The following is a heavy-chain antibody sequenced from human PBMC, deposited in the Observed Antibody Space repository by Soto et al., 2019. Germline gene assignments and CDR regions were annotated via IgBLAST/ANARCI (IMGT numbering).Heavy chain of an antibody. D-gene: IGHD3-3*01. CDR1: SYVIESGHY. V-gene: IGHV4-38-2*01. Sequence: PSETLSLTPVVSSYVIESGHYWGWVRQPPGKGLEWVGSIYDSGTTYYNPSLRSRVTISADTSKNQFSLSLTSVTAADTAVYYCARSPQYYTPGSSPFDYWGPGTMVTVS. J-gene: IGHJ3*01. CDR3: ARSPQYYTPGSSPFDY. CDR2: IYDSGTT.